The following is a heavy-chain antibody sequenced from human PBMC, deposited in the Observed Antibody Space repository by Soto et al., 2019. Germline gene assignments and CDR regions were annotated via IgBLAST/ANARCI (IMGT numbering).Heavy chain of an antibody. CDR2: IYDSGST. V-gene: IGHV4-31*01. D-gene: IGHD3-16*01. Sequence: QVQLQESGPGLLKPSQTLSLTCTVSGGSISSGGDYWSWIRQHPGKGLEWIGYIYDSGSTHYHPSLKSLVSISVDTSRKQFSLTLNSVTAADTAVYYCARETFYYGMDVWGQGTTVTVSS. CDR3: ARETFYYGMDV. CDR1: GGSISSGGDY. J-gene: IGHJ6*02.